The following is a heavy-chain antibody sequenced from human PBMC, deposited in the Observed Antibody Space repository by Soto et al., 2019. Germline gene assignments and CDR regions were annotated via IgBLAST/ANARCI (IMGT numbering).Heavy chain of an antibody. CDR1: GYTFTSYG. D-gene: IGHD1-26*01. CDR3: ARGKHQPLHYYYYGMDV. Sequence: GASVKVSCKASGYTFTSYGISWVRQAPGQGLEWMGWISAYNGNTNYAQKLQGRVTMTTDTSTSTAYMELRSLRSDDTAVYYCARGKHQPLHYYYYGMDVWGQGTTVTVSS. V-gene: IGHV1-18*01. J-gene: IGHJ6*02. CDR2: ISAYNGNT.